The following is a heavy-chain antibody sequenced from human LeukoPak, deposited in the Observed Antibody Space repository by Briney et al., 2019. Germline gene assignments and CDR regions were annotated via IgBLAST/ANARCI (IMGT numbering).Heavy chain of an antibody. CDR2: INHSGST. CDR3: ARSPPFSLLRGAFEMDV. J-gene: IGHJ6*04. Sequence: PSETLSLTCAVYGGSFSGYYWSWIRQPPGKGLEWIGEINHSGSTNYNPSLNSRVTISVDTSKNQFSLKLRSVTAADTAVYYCARSPPFSLLRGAFEMDVWGKGTTVTISS. V-gene: IGHV4-34*01. D-gene: IGHD3-10*01. CDR1: GGSFSGYY.